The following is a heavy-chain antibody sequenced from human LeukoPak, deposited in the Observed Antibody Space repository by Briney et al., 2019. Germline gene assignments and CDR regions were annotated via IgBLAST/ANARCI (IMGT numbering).Heavy chain of an antibody. CDR2: IGPSSGST. CDR1: GDTLTSYY. Sequence: ASVKVSCKASGDTLTSYYMHWVRQAPGQGLEWMGIIGPSSGSTSYAQNFQGRVTMTRDTSTTTVYLELSSLRSEDTAVYYCARDRGCGGRCYWFDYWGQGTLVTVSS. V-gene: IGHV1-46*01. D-gene: IGHD2-15*01. CDR3: ARDRGCGGRCYWFDY. J-gene: IGHJ4*02.